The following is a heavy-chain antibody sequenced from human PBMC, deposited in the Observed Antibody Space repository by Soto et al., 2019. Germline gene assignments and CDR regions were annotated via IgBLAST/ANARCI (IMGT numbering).Heavy chain of an antibody. D-gene: IGHD2-15*01. Sequence: QVQLQESGPGLVKPSGTLSLTCAVSSGSISSSNWWSWVRQPPGKGLEWIGEIYHSGSTNYNPSLKSGVTISVDKSKNQFSLKLSSVTAADTAVYYCARDRGYCSGGSCYSYVYWGQGTLVTVSS. CDR3: ARDRGYCSGGSCYSYVY. J-gene: IGHJ4*02. V-gene: IGHV4-4*02. CDR2: IYHSGST. CDR1: SGSISSSNW.